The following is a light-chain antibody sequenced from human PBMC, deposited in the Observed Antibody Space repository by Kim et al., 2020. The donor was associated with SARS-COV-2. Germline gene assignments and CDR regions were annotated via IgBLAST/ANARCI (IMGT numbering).Light chain of an antibody. V-gene: IGLV2-23*02. CDR3: YSYAGGNTYV. CDR2: EVN. Sequence: GQSITISCTGTSSDVGSYDLVSWYQHHPGKAPKLIIYEVNKRPSGVSNRFSGSKSGNTVSLTISGLQAEDETDYYCYSYAGGNTYVFGTGTKVTVL. J-gene: IGLJ1*01. CDR1: SSDVGSYDL.